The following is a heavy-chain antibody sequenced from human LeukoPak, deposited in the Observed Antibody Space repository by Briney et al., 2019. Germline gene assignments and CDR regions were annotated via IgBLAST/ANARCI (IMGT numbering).Heavy chain of an antibody. CDR1: GGSISGSSYY. CDR3: ARGSSGMVFVFDI. CDR2: IYYSGST. D-gene: IGHD3-22*01. Sequence: PSETLSLTCTVSGGSISGSSYYWGWIRQPPGKGLEWIGSIYYSGSTYYNPSLKSRVTISVDTSKNQFSLKLSSVTAADTAVYYCARGSSGMVFVFDIWGQGTMVTVSS. V-gene: IGHV4-39*01. J-gene: IGHJ3*02.